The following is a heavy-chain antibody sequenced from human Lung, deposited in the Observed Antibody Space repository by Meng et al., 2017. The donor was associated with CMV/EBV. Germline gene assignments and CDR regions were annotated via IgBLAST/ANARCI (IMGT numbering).Heavy chain of an antibody. V-gene: IGHV1-8*01. J-gene: IGHJ5*02. CDR3: ARVDYYDSSGYPMTYNWFDP. Sequence: ASXXVSXKASGYTFSSYDINWVRQATGQGLEWMGWMNPNRGNTGYAQKFQGRVTMTRNTSISTAYMELSSLRSEDTAVYYCARVDYYDSSGYPMTYNWFDPXGQGXLVTVSS. CDR2: MNPNRGNT. CDR1: GYTFSSYD. D-gene: IGHD3-22*01.